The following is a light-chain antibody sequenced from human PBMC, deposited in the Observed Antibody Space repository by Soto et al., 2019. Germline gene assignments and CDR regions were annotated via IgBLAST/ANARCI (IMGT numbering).Light chain of an antibody. V-gene: IGKV3-15*01. CDR1: QSVSSN. CDR3: QQHNNWPLT. Sequence: EIVMTQSPATLSVSPGERATLSCRASQSVSSNLAWDQQKPGQAPRLLVYGASTRATGIPARFSGSGSGKQFTLTISSLQSEDFAVYYCQQHNNWPLTFGGGTKVEIK. CDR2: GAS. J-gene: IGKJ4*01.